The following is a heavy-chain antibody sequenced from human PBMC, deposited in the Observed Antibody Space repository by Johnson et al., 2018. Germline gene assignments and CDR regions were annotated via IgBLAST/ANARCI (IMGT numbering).Heavy chain of an antibody. V-gene: IGHV3-49*03. Sequence: VQLVQSGGGLVQPGRSLRLSCTASGFTFDDYAVTWFRQAPGKGLEWVAFIRRKIYGETTEYAASVEGRFTISRDNYKSIAYLQMNSLRAEETAVYYCARDGDGLDVWGQGTTVTVSS. J-gene: IGHJ6*02. CDR1: GFTFDDYA. D-gene: IGHD3-16*01. CDR2: IRRKIYGETT. CDR3: ARDGDGLDV.